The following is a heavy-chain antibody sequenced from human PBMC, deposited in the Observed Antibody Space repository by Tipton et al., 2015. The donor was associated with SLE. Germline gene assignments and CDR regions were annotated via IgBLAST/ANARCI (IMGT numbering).Heavy chain of an antibody. Sequence: TLSLTCIVYGVSISSYYWSWIRQPPGKGLEWIGCMYYTGSTKYNPSLKSRVTISVDASKSQFSLKVNFMTAADTAVYYCATSLNYYDSSGPVAWGQGTMVTVSS. CDR3: ATSLNYYDSSGPVA. J-gene: IGHJ3*01. D-gene: IGHD3-22*01. V-gene: IGHV4-59*12. CDR1: GVSISSYY. CDR2: MYYTGST.